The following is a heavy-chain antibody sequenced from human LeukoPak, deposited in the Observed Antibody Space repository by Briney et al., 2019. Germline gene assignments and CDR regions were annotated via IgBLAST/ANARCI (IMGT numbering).Heavy chain of an antibody. CDR1: GFTFSSYA. J-gene: IGHJ4*02. CDR3: AREIAVAQSQFDY. CDR2: ISYDGSNK. Sequence: AGGSLRLSCAASGFTFSSYAMHWVRQAPGKGLEWVAVISYDGSNKYYADSVKGRFTISRDNSKNTLYLQMNSLRAEDTAVYYCAREIAVAQSQFDYWGQGTLVTVSS. V-gene: IGHV3-30*04. D-gene: IGHD6-19*01.